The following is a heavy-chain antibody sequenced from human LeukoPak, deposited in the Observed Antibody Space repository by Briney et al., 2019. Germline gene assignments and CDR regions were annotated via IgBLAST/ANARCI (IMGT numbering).Heavy chain of an antibody. V-gene: IGHV1-18*04. CDR2: ISAHNGNT. Sequence: GASVKVSCKASGYTFTSYGISWVRQAPGQGLEWMGWISAHNGNTNYAQKLQGRVTMTTDTSTSTAYMELRSLRSDDTAVYYCARDLLLWFGELPTFGYWGQGTLVTVSS. J-gene: IGHJ4*02. CDR3: ARDLLLWFGELPTFGY. D-gene: IGHD3-10*01. CDR1: GYTFTSYG.